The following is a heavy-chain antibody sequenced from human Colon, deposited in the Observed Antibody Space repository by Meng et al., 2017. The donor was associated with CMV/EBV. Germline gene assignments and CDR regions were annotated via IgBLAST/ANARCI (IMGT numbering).Heavy chain of an antibody. Sequence: KASGYTFSGYFLHWVRQAPGQGLEWMGSINADSGAPKYAQAFEGRVTMTRDTSTSTVYMELSGLRSDDTAVYYCARPTHYDSSGWLYWGQGTLVTVSS. CDR1: GYTFSGYF. CDR2: INADSGAP. CDR3: ARPTHYDSSGWLY. J-gene: IGHJ4*02. V-gene: IGHV1-2*02. D-gene: IGHD3-22*01.